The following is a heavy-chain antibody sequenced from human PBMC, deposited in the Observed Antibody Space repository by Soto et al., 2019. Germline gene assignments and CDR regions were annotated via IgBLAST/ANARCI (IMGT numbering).Heavy chain of an antibody. Sequence: SETLALGCTVSGGSISSGGYDWSWIRQHPGKGLEWIGYIYYSGSTYYNPSLKSRVTISVDTSKNQFSLKLSSVTAADTAVYYCARGMDSSGYFFDYWGQGTMVTVSS. CDR2: IYYSGST. J-gene: IGHJ4*02. CDR3: ARGMDSSGYFFDY. CDR1: GGSISSGGYD. D-gene: IGHD3-22*01. V-gene: IGHV4-31*03.